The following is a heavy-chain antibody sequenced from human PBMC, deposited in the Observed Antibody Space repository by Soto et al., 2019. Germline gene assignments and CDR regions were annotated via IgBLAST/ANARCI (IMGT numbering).Heavy chain of an antibody. CDR3: AKAVEQLVPGYYYYGMDV. D-gene: IGHD6-6*01. Sequence: GGSLRLSCAASGFTFDNYGMSWVRQAPGKGLEWIGAITGAGGSTYNADSVKGRFTISRDNSKKTVYLQVDSLRAEDTAVYYCAKAVEQLVPGYYYYGMDVWGQGTTVTVSS. J-gene: IGHJ6*02. CDR2: ITGAGGST. V-gene: IGHV3-23*01. CDR1: GFTFDNYG.